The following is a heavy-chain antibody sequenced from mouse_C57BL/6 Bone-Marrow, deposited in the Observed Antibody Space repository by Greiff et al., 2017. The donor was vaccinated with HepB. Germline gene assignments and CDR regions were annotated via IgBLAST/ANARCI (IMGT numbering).Heavy chain of an antibody. CDR1: GYTFTGYW. CDR2: IHPNSGST. Sequence: QVQLQQSGAELMKPGASVKLSCKATGYTFTGYWIEWVKQRPGHGLEWIGMIHPNSGSTNYNEKFKSKATLTVDKSSSTAYIQLSSLTSEDSAVYDCAREDYGTWFAYWGQGTLVTVSA. CDR3: AREDYGTWFAY. D-gene: IGHD1-1*01. V-gene: IGHV1-64*01. J-gene: IGHJ3*01.